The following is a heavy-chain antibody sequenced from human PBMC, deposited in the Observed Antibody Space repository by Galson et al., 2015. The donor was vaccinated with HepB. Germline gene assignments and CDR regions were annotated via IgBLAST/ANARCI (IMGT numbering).Heavy chain of an antibody. CDR2: IYPGDSDT. CDR1: GHTFSSYW. V-gene: IGHV5-51*01. J-gene: IGHJ3*02. Sequence: QSGAEVKKPGESLKISCKGSGHTFSSYWIGWVRQMPGKGLEWIGIIYPGDSDTAYSPSFQGQVTISADKSISTAYLQWSSLKASDTAMYYCARVIVVTTVDPYAFDIWGQGTMVTVSS. CDR3: ARVIVVTTVDPYAFDI. D-gene: IGHD2-2*01.